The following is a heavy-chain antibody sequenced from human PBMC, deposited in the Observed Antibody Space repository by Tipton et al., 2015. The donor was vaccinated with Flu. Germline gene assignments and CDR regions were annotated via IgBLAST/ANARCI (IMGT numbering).Heavy chain of an antibody. CDR2: IFYDGTS. D-gene: IGHD3-10*01. J-gene: IGHJ4*02. V-gene: IGHV4-39*01. Sequence: TLSLTCTVSGDPISSSYYWGWIRQPPGKGLEWIGSIFYDGTSYHNPSLKSRVTISIDTSNNQFSLNLKSMTAADTAVYFCARVPVFGSGYLFFYSWGQGTLVTVSS. CDR3: ARVPVFGSGYLFFYS. CDR1: GDPISSSYY.